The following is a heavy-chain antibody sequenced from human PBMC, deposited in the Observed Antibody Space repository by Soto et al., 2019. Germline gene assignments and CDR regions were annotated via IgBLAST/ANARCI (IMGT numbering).Heavy chain of an antibody. CDR2: INPSSGRT. J-gene: IGHJ6*02. V-gene: IGHV1-46*01. CDR1: GYTFTSYS. Sequence: QVQLVQSGAEVKKPGASVRVSCKASGYTFTSYSMHWVRQAPGQGLEWMGIINPSSGRTSYAQNFPGRVTSASDTSTSIVYMEMSSVTSEYTAVYYCARDHNFGFILYAMAVWGQGTTVTVSS. CDR3: ARDHNFGFILYAMAV. D-gene: IGHD2-15*01.